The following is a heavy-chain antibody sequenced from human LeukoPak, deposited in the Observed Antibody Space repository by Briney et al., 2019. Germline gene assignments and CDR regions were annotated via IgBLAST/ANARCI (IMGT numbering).Heavy chain of an antibody. CDR3: ASPSPPAMVTTKYYGMDV. CDR2: IYYSGST. CDR1: GGSISSSSYY. V-gene: IGHV4-39*07. J-gene: IGHJ6*02. Sequence: SETLSLTCTVSGGSISSSSYYWGWIRQPPGKGLEWIGSIYYSGSTYYNPSLKSRVTISVDTSKNQFSLKLSSVTAADTAVYYCASPSPPAMVTTKYYGMDVWGQGTTVTVSS. D-gene: IGHD5-18*01.